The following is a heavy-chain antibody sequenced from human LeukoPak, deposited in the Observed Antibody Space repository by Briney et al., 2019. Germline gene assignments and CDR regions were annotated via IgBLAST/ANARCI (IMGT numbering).Heavy chain of an antibody. Sequence: TGGSLRLSCAASGFTFSSYWMTWVRRAPGKGLEWVANIRQDGSEQYYMDSVRGRFTISRDNAKNSLFLQMNSLRVEDTAVYYCAGGQGWLLDYWGQGALVTVSS. V-gene: IGHV3-7*05. CDR2: IRQDGSEQ. CDR3: AGGQGWLLDY. D-gene: IGHD2-15*01. J-gene: IGHJ4*02. CDR1: GFTFSSYW.